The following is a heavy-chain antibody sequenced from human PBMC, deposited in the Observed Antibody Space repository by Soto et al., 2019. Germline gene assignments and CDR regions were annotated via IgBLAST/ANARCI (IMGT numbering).Heavy chain of an antibody. D-gene: IGHD3-16*02. J-gene: IGHJ4*02. CDR3: AYPY. CDR1: GGSISSGSYY. V-gene: IGHV4-31*03. CDR2: IYSSGST. Sequence: SETLSLTCTVSGGSISSGSYYWSWIRHHPGKGLEWIGYIYSSGSTYYNPSLKSRLTFSIDKSKNQLSLRLTSVTAADTAVYYCAYPYWGQGALVTVSS.